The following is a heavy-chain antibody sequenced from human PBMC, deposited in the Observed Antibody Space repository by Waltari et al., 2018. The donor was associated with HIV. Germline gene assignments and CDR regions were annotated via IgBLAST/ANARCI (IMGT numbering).Heavy chain of an antibody. CDR1: GFSFSTSW. V-gene: IGHV3-7*01. CDR2: MKEDGSEK. Sequence: VKLVVYGGGLVQPGESLRLPCAASGFSFSTSWMSWVRQSPGKGLEWVANMKEDGSEKRYADSVKGRFIISRDNAMNSLYLQMNNLRAEDTAVYYCATGFVPGYWGQGTLVTVSS. D-gene: IGHD3-10*01. CDR3: ATGFVPGY. J-gene: IGHJ4*02.